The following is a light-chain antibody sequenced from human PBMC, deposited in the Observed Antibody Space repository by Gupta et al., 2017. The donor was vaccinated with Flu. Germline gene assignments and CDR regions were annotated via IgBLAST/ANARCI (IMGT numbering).Light chain of an antibody. V-gene: IGLV2-14*03. J-gene: IGLJ2*01. CDR1: SSDVSDYKN. Sequence: SALTPPASVSGSPGQSMTIPCTATSSDVSDYKNVSWYQQHPGKAPKLMIYDVSYRPSGVSHRFSGSKSGNTASLTISRLQAEDEADYYCSSYTSINTLQVIFGGGTRLTVL. CDR2: DVS. CDR3: SSYTSINTLQVI.